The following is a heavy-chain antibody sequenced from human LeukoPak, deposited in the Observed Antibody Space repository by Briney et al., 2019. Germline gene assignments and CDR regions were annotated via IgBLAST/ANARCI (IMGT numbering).Heavy chain of an antibody. J-gene: IGHJ4*02. Sequence: GSPRLSCAASGFTFSSYVLHWVRQAPGKGLEWVAVISDDGSNKYYAASVKGRFTISRDNSKNTLFLQMSSLRPEDTAVYYCARDYCGGDCSFDYWGQGTLVTVSS. CDR3: ARDYCGGDCSFDY. CDR1: GFTFSSYV. D-gene: IGHD2-21*02. CDR2: ISDDGSNK. V-gene: IGHV3-30-3*01.